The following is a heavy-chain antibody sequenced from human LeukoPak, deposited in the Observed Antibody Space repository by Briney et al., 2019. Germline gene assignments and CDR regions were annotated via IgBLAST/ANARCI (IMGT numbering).Heavy chain of an antibody. CDR2: INSDGSST. V-gene: IGHV3-74*01. CDR1: GFTFSSYW. J-gene: IGHJ3*02. Sequence: GGSLRLSCAASGFTFSSYWMHWVRQAPGKGLVWVSHINSDGSSTTYADSVKGRFTISRDNAENTLYLQMSSLRAEDTAVYYCANSYTNDAFDIWGQGTMVTVSS. D-gene: IGHD2-2*02. CDR3: ANSYTNDAFDI.